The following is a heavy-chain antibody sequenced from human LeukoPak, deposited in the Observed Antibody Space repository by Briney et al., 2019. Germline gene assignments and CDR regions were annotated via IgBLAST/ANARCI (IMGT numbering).Heavy chain of an antibody. CDR1: GGTFSSYA. CDR2: IIPIFGTA. V-gene: IGHV1-69*05. CDR3: ARVGSGGWFDP. D-gene: IGHD1-26*01. Sequence: ASVKVSCKASGGTFSSYAISWVRQAPGQGLEWMGGIIPIFGTANYAQKFQGRVTITTDESTSTAYMELSSLRSEDTAVYYCARVGSGGWFDPWGQGTLSPSPQ. J-gene: IGHJ5*02.